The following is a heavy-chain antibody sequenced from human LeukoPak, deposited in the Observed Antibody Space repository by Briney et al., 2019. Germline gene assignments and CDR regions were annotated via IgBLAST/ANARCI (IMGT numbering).Heavy chain of an antibody. J-gene: IGHJ4*02. CDR2: ISSSGSTI. CDR1: GFTFSDYY. V-gene: IGHV3-11*01. Sequence: GGSLRLSCAASGFTFSDYYMCWIRQAPGKGLEWVSYISSSGSTIYYADSVKGRFTISRDNAKNSLYLQMNSLRAEDTAVYYCARDARQQLVERFDYWGQGTLVTVSS. CDR3: ARDARQQLVERFDY. D-gene: IGHD6-13*01.